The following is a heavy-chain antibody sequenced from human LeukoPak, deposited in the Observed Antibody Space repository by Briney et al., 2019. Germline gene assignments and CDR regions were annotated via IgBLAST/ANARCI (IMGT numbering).Heavy chain of an antibody. D-gene: IGHD6-6*01. CDR2: INPNSGGT. CDR1: GYTFTSYG. Sequence: ASVKVSCKASGYTFTSYGISWVRQAPGQGLEWMGWINPNSGGTNYAQKFQGRVTMTRDTSISTAYMELSRLRSDDTAVYYCARDIAARLDYFDYWGQGTLVTVSS. V-gene: IGHV1-2*02. J-gene: IGHJ4*02. CDR3: ARDIAARLDYFDY.